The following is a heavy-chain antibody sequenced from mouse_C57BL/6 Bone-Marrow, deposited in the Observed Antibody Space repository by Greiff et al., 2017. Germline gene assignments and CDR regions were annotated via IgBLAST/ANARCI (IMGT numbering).Heavy chain of an antibody. CDR3: ARNYRGGWFAY. D-gene: IGHD2-12*01. J-gene: IGHJ3*01. V-gene: IGHV5-4*01. Sequence: EVQVVESGGGLVKPGGSLKLSCAASGFTFSSYAMSWVRQTPEKRLEWVATISDGGSYTYYPDNVQGRFTISRDNAKNNLYLQMSHLKSEDTAMYYCARNYRGGWFAYWGQGTLVTVSA. CDR2: ISDGGSYT. CDR1: GFTFSSYA.